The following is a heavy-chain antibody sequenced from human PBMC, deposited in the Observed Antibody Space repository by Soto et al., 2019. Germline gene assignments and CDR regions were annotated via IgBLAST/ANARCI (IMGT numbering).Heavy chain of an antibody. J-gene: IGHJ5*02. V-gene: IGHV4-31*03. CDR1: GGSISSGGYY. CDR2: IYYSGST. D-gene: IGHD3-10*01. CDR3: ARDQLLWFGEPRTRSFDP. Sequence: SETLSLTCTVSGGSISSGGYYWNWIRQHPGKGLEWIGYIYYSGSTYYNPSLKSRVTISVDTSKNQFSLKLSSVTAADTAVYYCARDQLLWFGEPRTRSFDPWGQGILVTVSS.